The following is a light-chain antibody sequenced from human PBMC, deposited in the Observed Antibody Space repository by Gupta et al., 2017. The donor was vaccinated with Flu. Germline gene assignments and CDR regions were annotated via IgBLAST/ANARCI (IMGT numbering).Light chain of an antibody. J-gene: IGKJ4*01. CDR1: QGISSY. CDR2: PVS. V-gene: IGKV1D-8*01. CDR3: QQDDSFPLT. Sequence: VIGMTQSPRLLSAATGDRVTISCLISQGISSYLHWYQQKPGKAPELLIYPVSTLQTGVPSRFSGSGSGTDFTLTISWLQSEDFATYFCQQDDSFPLTFGRGTKVEIK.